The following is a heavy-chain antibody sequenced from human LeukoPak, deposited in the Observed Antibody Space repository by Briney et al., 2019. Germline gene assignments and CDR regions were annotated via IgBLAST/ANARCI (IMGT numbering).Heavy chain of an antibody. CDR3: ARDLELGYCRSTSCYT. Sequence: PGGSLRLSCAASGFTFSSYSMNWVRQAPGKGLEWVSSISSSSSYIYYADSVKGRFTISRDNAKNSLYLQMNSLRAEDTAVYYCARDLELGYCRSTSCYTWGQGTMVTVSS. D-gene: IGHD2-2*01. J-gene: IGHJ3*02. CDR2: ISSSSSYI. V-gene: IGHV3-21*01. CDR1: GFTFSSYS.